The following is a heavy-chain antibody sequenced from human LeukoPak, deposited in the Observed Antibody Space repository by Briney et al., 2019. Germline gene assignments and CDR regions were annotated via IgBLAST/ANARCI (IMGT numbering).Heavy chain of an antibody. CDR1: GFTFDDYA. Sequence: PGGSLRLSCAASGFTFDDYAMHWVRQAPGKGLEWVSLISGDGGSTYYADSVKGRFTISRDNAKNSLYLQMNSLRAEDTAVYYCARNDWDYGSGSYTDYWGQGTLVTVSS. J-gene: IGHJ4*02. CDR2: ISGDGGST. V-gene: IGHV3-43*02. D-gene: IGHD3-10*01. CDR3: ARNDWDYGSGSYTDY.